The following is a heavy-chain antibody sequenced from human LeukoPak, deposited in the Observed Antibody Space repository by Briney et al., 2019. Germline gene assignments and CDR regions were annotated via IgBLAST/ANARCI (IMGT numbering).Heavy chain of an antibody. Sequence: HPGGSLRLSCAASGFTFSSYAMHWVRQAPGKGLEWVAVISYDGSNKYYADSVKGRFTISRDNSKNTLYLQMNSLRAEDTAVYYCAKDLRDIVVVPAALDYWGQGTLVTVSS. CDR3: AKDLRDIVVVPAALDY. V-gene: IGHV3-30-3*01. CDR2: ISYDGSNK. J-gene: IGHJ4*02. D-gene: IGHD2-2*01. CDR1: GFTFSSYA.